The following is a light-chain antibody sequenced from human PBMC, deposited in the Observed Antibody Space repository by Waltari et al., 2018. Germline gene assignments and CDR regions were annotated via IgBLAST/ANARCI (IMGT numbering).Light chain of an antibody. CDR1: SRDVGRYNL. Sequence: QSALTQPASVSGSPGQSIPISCPGTSRDVGRYNLVSLYQQHPGKAPKLMIYEGSKRPSGVSNRFSGSKSGNTASLTISGLQAEDEADYYCCSYAGSSTLVFGGGTKLTVL. J-gene: IGLJ2*01. CDR3: CSYAGSSTLV. CDR2: EGS. V-gene: IGLV2-23*01.